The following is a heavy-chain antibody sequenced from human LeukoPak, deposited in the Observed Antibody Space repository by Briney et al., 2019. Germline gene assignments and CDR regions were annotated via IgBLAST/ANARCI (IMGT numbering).Heavy chain of an antibody. CDR2: IKQDGSEK. CDR3: ARGPNYYDSIGETYYMDV. V-gene: IGHV3-7*01. J-gene: IGHJ6*03. Sequence: PGGSLRLSCAASGFTFSSYWMNWVRQAPGKRLEWVANIKQDGSEKYYVDSVRGRFTISRDNANNSLYLQMNSLRAEDTAVYYCARGPNYYDSIGETYYMDVWGKGTTVTVSS. CDR1: GFTFSSYW. D-gene: IGHD3-22*01.